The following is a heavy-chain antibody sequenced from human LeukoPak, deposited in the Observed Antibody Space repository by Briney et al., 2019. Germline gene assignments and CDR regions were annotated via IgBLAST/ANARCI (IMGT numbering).Heavy chain of an antibody. CDR1: GYTFTSYG. CDR2: ISAYNGNT. J-gene: IGHJ4*01. D-gene: IGHD3-16*02. CDR3: ESLSYDYVWGSYRHPEYYFDY. Sequence: ASVNVSCKASGYTFTSYGISGVRQPPGQGLEGMGWISAYNGNTNYAQKLQGRVTMTTDTSTSTAYMELRSLRSDDTAVYYCESLSYDYVWGSYRHPEYYFDYWGQGTLVTVSS. V-gene: IGHV1-18*01.